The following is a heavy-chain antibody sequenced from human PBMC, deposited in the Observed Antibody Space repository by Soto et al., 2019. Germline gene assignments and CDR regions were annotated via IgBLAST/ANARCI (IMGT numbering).Heavy chain of an antibody. CDR3: ARDLAVAGTGGMDV. V-gene: IGHV4-59*01. CDR1: GGSISSYY. J-gene: IGHJ6*02. Sequence: SSETLSLTCTVSGGSISSYYWSWIRQPPGKGLEWIGYIYYSGSTNYNPSLKSRVTISVDTSKNQFSLKLSSVTAADTAVYYCARDLAVAGTGGMDVWGQGTTVTVSS. D-gene: IGHD6-19*01. CDR2: IYYSGST.